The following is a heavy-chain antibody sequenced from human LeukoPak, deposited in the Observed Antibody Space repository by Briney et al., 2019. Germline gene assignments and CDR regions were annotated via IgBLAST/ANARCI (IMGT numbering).Heavy chain of an antibody. CDR1: AGSFSGYY. D-gene: IGHD3-22*01. Sequence: PSETLSLTCAVYAGSFSGYYWSWIRQPPGKGLEWIGEINHSGSTNYNPSLKSRVTVSVDTSKNQFSLKLSSVTAADTAVYYCARTSIYYDSSGYRSWGQGTLVTVSS. V-gene: IGHV4-34*01. CDR2: INHSGST. CDR3: ARTSIYYDSSGYRS. J-gene: IGHJ5*02.